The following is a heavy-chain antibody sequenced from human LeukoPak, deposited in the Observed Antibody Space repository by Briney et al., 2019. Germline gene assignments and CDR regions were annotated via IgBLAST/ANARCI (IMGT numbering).Heavy chain of an antibody. V-gene: IGHV3-30*02. J-gene: IGHJ4*02. CDR3: AKDRVRFLEWLDY. CDR1: GFTFSSYG. D-gene: IGHD3-3*01. Sequence: GGSLRLSCAASGFTFSSYGMHWVRQAPGKGLEWVAFIRYDGSNKYYADSVKGRFTISRDNSKNTLYLQMNSLRAEDTAVYYCAKDRVRFLEWLDYWGQGTLVTFSS. CDR2: IRYDGSNK.